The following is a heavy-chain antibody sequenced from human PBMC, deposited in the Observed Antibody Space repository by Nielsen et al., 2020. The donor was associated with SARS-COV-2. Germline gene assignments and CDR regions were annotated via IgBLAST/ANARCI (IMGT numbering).Heavy chain of an antibody. V-gene: IGHV3-69-1*01. J-gene: IGHJ1*01. CDR3: AKGSVYMEYFDH. CDR1: GFTFSDYY. CDR2: INTPATI. Sequence: GESLKISCAASGFTFSDYYMSWVRQSPGRGLEWVSYINTPATIYYADSLKGRFTISRDNPKNSLYLQMNSLRAEDTAVYFCAKGSVYMEYFDHWGQGTLVTVSS. D-gene: IGHD5-18*01.